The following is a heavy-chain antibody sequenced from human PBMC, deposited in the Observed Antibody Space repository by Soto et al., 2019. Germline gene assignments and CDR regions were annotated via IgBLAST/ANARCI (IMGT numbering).Heavy chain of an antibody. D-gene: IGHD6-13*01. V-gene: IGHV3-74*01. CDR3: ARGGPKYGSWYYFDY. CDR2: INSDGSST. J-gene: IGHJ4*02. Sequence: GESLKISCAASGFTFSSYWMHWVRQAPGKGLVWVSRINSDGSSTSYADSVKGRFTISRDNAKNTLYLQMNSLRAEDTAVYYCARGGPKYGSWYYFDYWGQGTLVTVSS. CDR1: GFTFSSYW.